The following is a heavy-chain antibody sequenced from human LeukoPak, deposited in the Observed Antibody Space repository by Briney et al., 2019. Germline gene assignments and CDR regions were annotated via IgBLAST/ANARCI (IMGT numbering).Heavy chain of an antibody. J-gene: IGHJ4*02. CDR3: AREDPSWTHYFTT. D-gene: IGHD3/OR15-3a*01. V-gene: IGHV3-21*01. CDR2: ISSSSSYI. Sequence: PGGSLRLSCAASRFTFSDYSMNWVRQAPGKGLEWVSSISSSSSYIYYADSVKGRFTISRDNAKNSLYLQMNSLRAEDTAVYYCAREDPSWTHYFTTGAREPWSPSPQ. CDR1: RFTFSDYS.